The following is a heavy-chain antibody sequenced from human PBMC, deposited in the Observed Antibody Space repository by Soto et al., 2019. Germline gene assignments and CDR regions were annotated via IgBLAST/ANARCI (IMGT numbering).Heavy chain of an antibody. Sequence: ASVKVSCKASGYTFTGYYMHWVRQAPGQGLEWMGWINPNSGGTNYAQKFRGWVTMTRDTSISTAYMELSRLRSDDTAVDYCARRTYYYYSSGYYYVYWGQGTLVTVSS. J-gene: IGHJ4*02. CDR3: ARRTYYYYSSGYYYVY. CDR1: GYTFTGYY. V-gene: IGHV1-2*04. D-gene: IGHD3-22*01. CDR2: INPNSGGT.